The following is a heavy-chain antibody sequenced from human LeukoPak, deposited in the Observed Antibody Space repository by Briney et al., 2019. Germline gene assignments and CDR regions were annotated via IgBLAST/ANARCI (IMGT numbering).Heavy chain of an antibody. CDR3: ARPYYYDSRIDP. CDR2: MYYSGST. D-gene: IGHD3-22*01. J-gene: IGHJ5*02. Sequence: PSQTLSLTCTVSGGSISSDDYYWSWIRQPPGKGLEWIAYMYYSGSTYYNPSLKSRVTMSADTSKNQLSLKLSSVTAADTAVYYFARPYYYDSRIDPWGQGILVTVSS. CDR1: GGSISSDDYY. V-gene: IGHV4-30-4*01.